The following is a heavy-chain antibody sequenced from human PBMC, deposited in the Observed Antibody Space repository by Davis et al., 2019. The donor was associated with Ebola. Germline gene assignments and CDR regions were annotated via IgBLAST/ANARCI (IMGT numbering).Heavy chain of an antibody. CDR1: GYTFTSYA. CDR3: AKDGSYLPNYFDY. D-gene: IGHD1-26*01. CDR2: ISAYNGNT. Sequence: AASVKVSCKASGYTFTSYAMNWVRQAPGQGLEWMGWISAYNGNTNYAQKLQGRVTMTTDTSTSTAYMELRSLRSDDTAVYYCAKDGSYLPNYFDYWGQGTLVTVSS. J-gene: IGHJ4*02. V-gene: IGHV1-18*01.